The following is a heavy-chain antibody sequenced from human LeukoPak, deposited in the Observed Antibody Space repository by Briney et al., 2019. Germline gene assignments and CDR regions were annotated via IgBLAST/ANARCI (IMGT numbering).Heavy chain of an antibody. CDR2: ISYDGSNK. V-gene: IGHV3-30*01. CDR3: ARVVYSSSWYVFDEGGYFDY. D-gene: IGHD6-13*01. Sequence: GGSLRLSCAASGFTSSSYAMHWVRQAPGKGLEWVAVISYDGSNKYYADSVKGRFTISRDNSKNTLYLQMNSLRAEDTAVYYCARVVYSSSWYVFDEGGYFDYWGQGTLVTVSS. J-gene: IGHJ4*02. CDR1: GFTSSSYA.